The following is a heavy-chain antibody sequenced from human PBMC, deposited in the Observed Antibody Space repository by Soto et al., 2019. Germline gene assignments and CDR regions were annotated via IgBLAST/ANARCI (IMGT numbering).Heavy chain of an antibody. J-gene: IGHJ4*02. V-gene: IGHV3-74*01. Sequence: EVQLVESGGGLVQPGGSLRLSCEASGFTFSTFWMHWVRQAPGKGLVWVSRINSDGSSTNYADSVKGRVTISRDNAKNTLYLQLHSLRPGDTAVYCCARDFEYWGQGTLVTVSS. CDR2: INSDGSST. CDR1: GFTFSTFW. CDR3: ARDFEY.